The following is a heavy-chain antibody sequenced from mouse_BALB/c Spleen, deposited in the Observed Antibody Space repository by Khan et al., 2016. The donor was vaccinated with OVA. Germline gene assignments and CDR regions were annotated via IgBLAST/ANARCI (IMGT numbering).Heavy chain of an antibody. D-gene: IGHD2-14*01. Sequence: QIQFVQSGPALKKPGETVRISCKASGYTFTTAGIQWLQKMPGRGLMWIVWINTHSGVPKYAQDFKGRFAFSLEISVNTAYLQLTTLKNEDTATEFCARGGAAYYRNDGGSMEYWGQGTSVTVSS. CDR2: INTHSGVP. CDR3: ARGGAAYYRNDGGSMEY. CDR1: GYTFTTAG. V-gene: IGHV9-4*02. J-gene: IGHJ4*01.